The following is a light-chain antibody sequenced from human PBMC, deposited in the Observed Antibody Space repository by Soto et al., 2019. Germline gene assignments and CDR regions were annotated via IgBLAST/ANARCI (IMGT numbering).Light chain of an antibody. Sequence: QSALTQPASVSGSPGQSVTISCTGTSSDIGRYDYVSWYQQHPGKAPKLLIYEVSNRPSGVSTRFSGSKAANTASLTISGLQAEDEADYYCSSYTSLSTRVFGGGTKVTVL. CDR2: EVS. J-gene: IGLJ3*02. V-gene: IGLV2-14*01. CDR3: SSYTSLSTRV. CDR1: SSDIGRYDY.